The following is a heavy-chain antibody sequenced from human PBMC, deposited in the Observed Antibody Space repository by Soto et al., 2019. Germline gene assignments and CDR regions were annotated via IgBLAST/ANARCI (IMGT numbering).Heavy chain of an antibody. Sequence: SETLSLTCNVSGGSISGHYWSWVRQTPGKGLEWIGYIYYSGSTNYNPSLKSRVTISVDTSKNQFSLKLSSVTAADTAVYYCARGHVRIRAFSIYYYYGMDVWGQGTTVTVSS. J-gene: IGHJ6*02. CDR1: GGSISGHY. CDR2: IYYSGST. V-gene: IGHV4-59*08. CDR3: ARGHVRIRAFSIYYYYGMDV. D-gene: IGHD2-21*01.